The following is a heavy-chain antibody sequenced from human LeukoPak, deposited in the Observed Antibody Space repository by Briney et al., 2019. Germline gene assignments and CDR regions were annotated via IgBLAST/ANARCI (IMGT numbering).Heavy chain of an antibody. V-gene: IGHV3-30-3*01. CDR2: ISYEGSNK. CDR1: GLTFSTYA. D-gene: IGHD3-9*01. CDR3: ARSGRYFDWLLSPD. Sequence: PGGSLRLSCAASGLTFSTYAMHWVRQGPGKGLEWVGVISYEGSNKYYADSVKGRFTISRDNSKNTLYLQMNSLRTEDTAVYYCARSGRYFDWLLSPDWGQGTLVSVSS. J-gene: IGHJ4*02.